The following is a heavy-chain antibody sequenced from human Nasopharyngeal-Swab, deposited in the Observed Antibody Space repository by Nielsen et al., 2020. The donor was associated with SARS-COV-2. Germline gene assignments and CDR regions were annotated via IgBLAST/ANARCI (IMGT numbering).Heavy chain of an antibody. V-gene: IGHV4-59*01. Sequence: WTRQPPGKGLEWIGYIHNSVSTKYNPSVKSRVSISVETSKNQFSLTLSSVTAADTAMYYCARGRGYCSGANCFSPFYYYGLDVWGQGTTVTVSS. CDR2: IHNSVST. CDR3: ARGRGYCSGANCFSPFYYYGLDV. D-gene: IGHD2-15*01. J-gene: IGHJ6*02.